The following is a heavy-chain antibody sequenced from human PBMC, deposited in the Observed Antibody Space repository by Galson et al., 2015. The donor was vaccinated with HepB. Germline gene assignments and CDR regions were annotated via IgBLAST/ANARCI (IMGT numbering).Heavy chain of an antibody. Sequence: SLRLSCAASGFTFSSYSMNWVRQAPGKGLEWVSSISSSSSYIYYADSVKGRFTISRDNAKNSLYLQMNSLRAEDTAVYYCATSITIFGVVTQTPYYYYMDVWGKGTTVTVSS. J-gene: IGHJ6*03. CDR1: GFTFSSYS. D-gene: IGHD3-3*01. V-gene: IGHV3-21*01. CDR3: ATSITIFGVVTQTPYYYYMDV. CDR2: ISSSSSYI.